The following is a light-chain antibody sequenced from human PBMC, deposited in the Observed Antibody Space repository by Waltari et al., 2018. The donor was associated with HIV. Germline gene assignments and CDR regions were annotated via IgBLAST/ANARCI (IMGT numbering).Light chain of an antibody. CDR2: GAS. V-gene: IGKV3-15*01. CDR3: QQYKDWPPSP. J-gene: IGKJ2*01. CDR1: QNVYNN. Sequence: EIVMTQSPATLSVSPGERATLSCKTSQNVYNNLAWYQHKPGQAPRLLMSGASTRARDVPPRFTGSGSGTEFTLTINSLVPEDVAVYYCQQYKDWPPSPFGQGTKVEIK.